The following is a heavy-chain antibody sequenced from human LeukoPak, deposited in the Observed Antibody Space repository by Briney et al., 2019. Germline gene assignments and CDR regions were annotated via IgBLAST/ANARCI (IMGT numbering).Heavy chain of an antibody. CDR1: GGSVSGYY. CDR3: ARDREYSSSGLVWFDP. V-gene: IGHV4-59*02. CDR2: IYYSGST. D-gene: IGHD6-6*01. J-gene: IGHJ5*02. Sequence: PSETLSLTCTVSGGSVSGYYWCWIRQPPGKGLEWISYIYYSGSTNYNPSLKSRVTISVDTSENQFSLKLTSVTASDTPVSYCARDREYSSSGLVWFDPWGHGILVTVSS.